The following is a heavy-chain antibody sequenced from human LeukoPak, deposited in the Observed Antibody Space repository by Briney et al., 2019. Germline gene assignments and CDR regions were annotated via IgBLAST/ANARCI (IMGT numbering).Heavy chain of an antibody. V-gene: IGHV3-33*06. CDR1: GFTFSSYG. CDR3: AKDLASYCSGGSCNGLDY. J-gene: IGHJ4*02. CDR2: IWYDGSNK. Sequence: GGSLRLSCAASGFTFSSYGMHWVRQAPGKGLEGVAVIWYDGSNKYYADSVKGRFTISRDNSKNTLYLQMNSLRAEDTAVYYCAKDLASYCSGGSCNGLDYWGQGTLVTVSS. D-gene: IGHD2-15*01.